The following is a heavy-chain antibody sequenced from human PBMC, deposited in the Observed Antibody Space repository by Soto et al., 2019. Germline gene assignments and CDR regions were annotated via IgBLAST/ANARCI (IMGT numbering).Heavy chain of an antibody. Sequence: QVQLVQSGAEVKKPGASVKVSCKASGYTFTSYAMHWVRQAPGQRLEWMGWINAGNGNTKYSQKFQGRVTITRDISAGRERLAVISMSSAGTAVYNCASLPLTWSGYQYYYDYCMGFWGDGSTFTVS. V-gene: IGHV1-3*01. CDR3: ASLPLTWSGYQYYYDYCMGF. CDR1: GYTFTSYA. D-gene: IGHD3-3*01. CDR2: INAGNGNT. J-gene: IGHJ6*01.